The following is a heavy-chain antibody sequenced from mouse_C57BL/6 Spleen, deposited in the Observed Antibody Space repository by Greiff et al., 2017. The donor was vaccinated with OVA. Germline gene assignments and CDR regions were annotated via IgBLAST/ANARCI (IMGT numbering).Heavy chain of an antibody. J-gene: IGHJ4*01. CDR1: GYTFTSYG. Sequence: LQESGAELARPGASVKLSCKASGYTFTSYGISWVKQRTGQGLEWIGEIYPRSGNTYYNEKFKGKATLTADKSSSTAYMELRSLTSEDSAVYFCARSHDDHDRGYAMDYWGQGTSVTVSS. V-gene: IGHV1-81*01. CDR3: ARSHDDHDRGYAMDY. D-gene: IGHD2-12*01. CDR2: IYPRSGNT.